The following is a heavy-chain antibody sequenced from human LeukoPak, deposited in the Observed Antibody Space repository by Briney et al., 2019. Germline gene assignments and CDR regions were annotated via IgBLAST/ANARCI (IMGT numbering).Heavy chain of an antibody. D-gene: IGHD2-15*01. Sequence: PGGSLRLSCAASGFTFSSYAMSWVRQAPGKGLEWVSAISGSGGSTYYADSVKGRFTISRDNSNNTLYLQMNSLRAEDTAVYYCAKGSCSGGSCYSLSLIYWGQGTLVTVSS. CDR2: ISGSGGST. CDR3: AKGSCSGGSCYSLSLIY. J-gene: IGHJ4*02. V-gene: IGHV3-23*01. CDR1: GFTFSSYA.